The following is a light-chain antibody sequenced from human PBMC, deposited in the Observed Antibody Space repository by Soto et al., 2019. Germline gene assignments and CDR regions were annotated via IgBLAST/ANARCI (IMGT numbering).Light chain of an antibody. V-gene: IGLV2-23*02. CDR1: SSDVGSYNL. Sequence: QSALTQPASVSGSPGQSITISCTGTSSDVGSYNLVSWYQQYPGKAPKLMIYEVTKRPSGVSNRFSGSKSGNTASLTISGLQAEDEADYYCSSYGGSNTYVLFGGGTQLTVL. J-gene: IGLJ2*01. CDR3: SSYGGSNTYVL. CDR2: EVT.